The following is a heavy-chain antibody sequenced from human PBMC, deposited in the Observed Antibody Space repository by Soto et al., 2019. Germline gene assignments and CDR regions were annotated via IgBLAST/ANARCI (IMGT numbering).Heavy chain of an antibody. CDR3: ASNGKQLPGYYYYYYMDV. J-gene: IGHJ6*03. V-gene: IGHV3-23*01. CDR1: GFTFSSYA. Sequence: GGSLRLSCAASGFTFSSYAMSWVRQAPGKGLEWVSAISGSGGSTYYADSVKGRFTISRDNSKNRLYLQMNSLRAEDTAVYYCASNGKQLPGYYYYYYMDVWGKGTTVTVSS. CDR2: ISGSGGST. D-gene: IGHD6-6*01.